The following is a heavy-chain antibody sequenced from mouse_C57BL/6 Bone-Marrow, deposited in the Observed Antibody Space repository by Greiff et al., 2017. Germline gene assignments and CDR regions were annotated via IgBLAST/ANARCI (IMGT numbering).Heavy chain of an antibody. J-gene: IGHJ1*03. Sequence: VQLQQSGAELARPGASVKLSCKASGYTFTSYGISWVKQRTGQGLEWIGEIYPRSGNTYYNEKFKGKATLTADKSSSTAYMELRSLTSEDSAVYFCARAGEDYGYFDVWGTGTTVTVSS. CDR3: ARAGEDYGYFDV. CDR2: IYPRSGNT. CDR1: GYTFTSYG. V-gene: IGHV1-81*01.